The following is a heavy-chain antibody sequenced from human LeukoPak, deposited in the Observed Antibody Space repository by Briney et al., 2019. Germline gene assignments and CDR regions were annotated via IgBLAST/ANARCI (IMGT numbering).Heavy chain of an antibody. D-gene: IGHD3-10*01. Sequence: GSLRLSCAASGFTFSSYSLNWVRPAPGKGLEWVSYISSSSSTIYYADSVKGRFTISRDNAKNSLYLQMNSLRDEDTAVYYCARVRFGELLFDYWGQGTLVTVSS. CDR3: ARVRFGELLFDY. CDR1: GFTFSSYS. J-gene: IGHJ4*02. V-gene: IGHV3-48*02. CDR2: ISSSSSTI.